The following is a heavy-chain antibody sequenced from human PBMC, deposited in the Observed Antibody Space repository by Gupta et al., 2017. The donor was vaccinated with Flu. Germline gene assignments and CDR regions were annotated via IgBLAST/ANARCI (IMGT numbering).Heavy chain of an antibody. V-gene: IGHV3-30*18. CDR3: AKGGRHNWNFDGDY. J-gene: IGHJ4*02. Sequence: QVQLVQSGGGVVLPGSSLRLSCAASGFIFSDYGMHWVRQVPGKGLEWMAVMSDDGSNQWYADSVRGRFTISRDNSENTLILQMNSLRRDDTAVYYCAKGGRHNWNFDGDYWGQGTLVTGSS. CDR2: MSDDGSNQ. CDR1: GFIFSDYG. D-gene: IGHD1-7*01.